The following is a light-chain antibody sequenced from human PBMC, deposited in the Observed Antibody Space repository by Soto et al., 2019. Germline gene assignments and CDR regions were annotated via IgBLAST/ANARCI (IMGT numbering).Light chain of an antibody. CDR1: SSDVGGYNY. CDR2: DVS. V-gene: IGLV2-14*01. CDR3: SSYTGRSNLDYV. Sequence: QSALTQPASVSGSPGQSITISCTGTSSDVGGYNYVSWYQQHPGKAPKLMIYDVSNRPSGVSNRFSGSKSGNTASLTISGLQAEDEADYYCSSYTGRSNLDYVFGIGTKVTVL. J-gene: IGLJ1*01.